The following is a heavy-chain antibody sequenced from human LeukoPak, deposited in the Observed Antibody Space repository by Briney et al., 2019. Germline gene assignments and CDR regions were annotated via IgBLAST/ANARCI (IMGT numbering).Heavy chain of an antibody. CDR2: ISAYNGNT. J-gene: IGHJ3*02. CDR1: GYTFTSYG. CDR3: ARDAFDI. Sequence: SVTVSCKASGYTFTSYGISWVRQAPGQGLEWMGWISAYNGNTNYAQKLQRRVTMITDTSTSTPYMELRSLRSDDTDVYSCARDAFDIWGQGTMVTVSS. V-gene: IGHV1-18*01.